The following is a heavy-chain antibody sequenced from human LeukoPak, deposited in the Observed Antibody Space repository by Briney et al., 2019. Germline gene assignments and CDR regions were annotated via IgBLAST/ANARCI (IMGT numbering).Heavy chain of an antibody. V-gene: IGHV3-33*06. CDR1: GFTFSSYG. D-gene: IGHD3-10*01. J-gene: IGHJ4*02. Sequence: GRSLRLSCAASGFTFSSYGMHWVRQAPGKGLEWVAVIWYNGSNKYYADSVKGRFTISRDTSLNTLYLQMSSLRAEDTAVYFCAKRGIVIRGILVIGYHQEAYHYDYWGQGVLVTVSS. CDR3: AKRGIVIRGILVIGYHQEAYHYDY. CDR2: IWYNGSNK.